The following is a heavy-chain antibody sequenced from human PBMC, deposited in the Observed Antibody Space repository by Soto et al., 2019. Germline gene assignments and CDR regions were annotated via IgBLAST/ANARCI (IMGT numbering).Heavy chain of an antibody. D-gene: IGHD3-16*01. CDR1: GGSFSGYT. CDR3: ARGSDYTSSFDY. V-gene: IGHV4-34*01. CDR2: INHSGTT. J-gene: IGHJ4*02. Sequence: ETLSLTCAVYGGSFSGYTWIWIRQPPGKGLEWIGEINHSGTTNHNPSLKSRVIISVDTSKKQFSLRLTSVTAADTAVYYCARGSDYTSSFDYWGQGTLVTVSS.